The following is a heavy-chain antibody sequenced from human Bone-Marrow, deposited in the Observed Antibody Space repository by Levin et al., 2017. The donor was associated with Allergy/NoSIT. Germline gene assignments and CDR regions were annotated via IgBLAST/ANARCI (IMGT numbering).Heavy chain of an antibody. Sequence: KTSETLSLTCAVYGGSFSGYYWSWIRQPPGKGLEWIGEINHSGSTNYNPSLKSRVTISVDTSKNQFSLKLSSVTAADTAVYYCASSYNWNYVFWFDPWGQGTLVTVSS. CDR2: INHSGST. D-gene: IGHD1-7*01. V-gene: IGHV4-34*01. CDR1: GGSFSGYY. J-gene: IGHJ5*02. CDR3: ASSYNWNYVFWFDP.